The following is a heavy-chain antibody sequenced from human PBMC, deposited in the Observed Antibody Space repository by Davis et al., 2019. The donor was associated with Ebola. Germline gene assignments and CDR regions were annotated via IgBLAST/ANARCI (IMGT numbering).Heavy chain of an antibody. V-gene: IGHV3-23*01. CDR1: GFTFSNYG. CDR2: FGGSGYNT. Sequence: GESLKISCAASGFTFSNYGMSYVRQAPGKGPEWVSTFGGSGYNTYYADPVRGRFTISRDNSRNPVYLQMNSLRAEDWAVYYCARRDNTGSYCFDFWGQGTLVTVSS. CDR3: ARRDNTGSYCFDF. J-gene: IGHJ4*02. D-gene: IGHD1-26*01.